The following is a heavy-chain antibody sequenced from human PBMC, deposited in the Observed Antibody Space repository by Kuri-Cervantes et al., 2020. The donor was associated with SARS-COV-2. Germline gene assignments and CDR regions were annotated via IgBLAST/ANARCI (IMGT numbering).Heavy chain of an antibody. D-gene: IGHD6-6*01. J-gene: IGHJ2*01. CDR2: IYHSGST. V-gene: IGHV4-38-2*01. CDR1: GYSISSGYY. Sequence: SQTLSLTCAVSGYSISSGYYWGWIRQPPGKGLGWIGSIYHSGSTYYNPSLKSRVTISVDTSKNQFSLKLSSVTAADTAVYYCAQSRSIAARRPWYFDLWGRGTLVTVSS. CDR3: AQSRSIAARRPWYFDL.